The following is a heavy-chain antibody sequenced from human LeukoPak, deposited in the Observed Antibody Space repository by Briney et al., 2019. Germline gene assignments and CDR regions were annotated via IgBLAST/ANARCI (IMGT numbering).Heavy chain of an antibody. J-gene: IGHJ6*04. Sequence: GASVKVSCKASGYTISDYSMHWVRQAPGQGLEWLGRINPNNGVTKYAQKFQGRVTMTRDASINTAYMEMTRRTPDDTAVYYWARGGLWFGDHRRMDAWGEGTSVTVSS. D-gene: IGHD3-10*01. CDR1: GYTISDYS. CDR3: ARGGLWFGDHRRMDA. V-gene: IGHV1-2*06. CDR2: INPNNGVT.